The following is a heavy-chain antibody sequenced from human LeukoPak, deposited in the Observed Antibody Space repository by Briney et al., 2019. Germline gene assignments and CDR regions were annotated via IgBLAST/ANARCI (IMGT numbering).Heavy chain of an antibody. V-gene: IGHV1-2*06. Sequence: APVKVSCKASGYTFTGYYMHWVRQAPGQGLEWMGRINPNSGGTNYAQKFQGRVTMTRDTSISTAYMELSRLRSDDTAVYYCARDFGGGAYCGGDCYSGYFDYWGQGTLVTVSS. J-gene: IGHJ4*02. CDR2: INPNSGGT. CDR3: ARDFGGGAYCGGDCYSGYFDY. D-gene: IGHD2-21*02. CDR1: GYTFTGYY.